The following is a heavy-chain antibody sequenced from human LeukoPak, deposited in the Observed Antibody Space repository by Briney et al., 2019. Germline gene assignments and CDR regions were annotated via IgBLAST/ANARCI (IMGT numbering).Heavy chain of an antibody. CDR1: GFTFSSYA. J-gene: IGHJ4*02. CDR3: ATTRYYYDSSGYSNFDY. Sequence: GGTLRLSCAASGFTFSSYAMNWVRQAPGKGLEWVSAISGGGGSTYYADSVKGRFTISRDNSKNTLYLQMNSLRAEDTAVYYCATTRYYYDSSGYSNFDYWGQGTLVTVSS. CDR2: ISGGGGST. V-gene: IGHV3-23*01. D-gene: IGHD3-22*01.